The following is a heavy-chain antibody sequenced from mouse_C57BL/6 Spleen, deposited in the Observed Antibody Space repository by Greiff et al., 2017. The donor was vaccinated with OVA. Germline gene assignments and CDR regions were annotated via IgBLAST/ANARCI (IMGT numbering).Heavy chain of an antibody. CDR2: IYPGDGDT. CDR3: ARGGGSDYDWYFEV. D-gene: IGHD2-4*01. Sequence: QVQLQQSGAELVKPGASVKISCKASGYAFSSYWMNWVKQRPGKGLEWIGQIYPGDGDTNYNGKFKGKATLTADKSSSTAYMQLSSLTSEDSAVYFCARGGGSDYDWYFEVWGTGTTVTVAS. J-gene: IGHJ1*03. V-gene: IGHV1-80*01. CDR1: GYAFSSYW.